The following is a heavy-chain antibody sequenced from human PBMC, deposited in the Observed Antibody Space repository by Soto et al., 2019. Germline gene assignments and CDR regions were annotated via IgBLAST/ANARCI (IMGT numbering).Heavy chain of an antibody. CDR3: ASLFTVTDFDAFDI. D-gene: IGHD4-17*01. CDR2: IYYSGST. CDR1: GGSISSSSYY. Sequence: PSETLSLTCTVSGGSISSSSYYWGWIRQPPGKGLEWIGSIYYSGSTYYNPSLKSRVTISVDTSKNQFSLKLSSVTAADTAVYYCASLFTVTDFDAFDIWGQGTMVT. V-gene: IGHV4-39*01. J-gene: IGHJ3*02.